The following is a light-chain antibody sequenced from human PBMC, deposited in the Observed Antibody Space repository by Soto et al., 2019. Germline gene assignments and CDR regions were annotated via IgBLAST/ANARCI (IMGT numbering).Light chain of an antibody. J-gene: IGKJ1*01. V-gene: IGKV1-5*01. CDR1: QNVNSW. Sequence: MNQSPSTLSASVGDRVTITCRASQNVNSWVAWYQQKPGKAPKFLIYDASNLESGVPSRFSGRGSGTEFTLTISNLQPDDFATYYCQRYNSNSRTFGQGTKVDIK. CDR3: QRYNSNSRT. CDR2: DAS.